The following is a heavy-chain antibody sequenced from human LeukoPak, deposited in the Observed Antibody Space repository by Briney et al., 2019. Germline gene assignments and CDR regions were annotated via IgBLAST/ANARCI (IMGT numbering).Heavy chain of an antibody. D-gene: IGHD3-16*01. CDR3: AKDQGDVAGY. Sequence: GGSLRLSCVVSGFTFSSYAMSWVRQAPGKGLEWVSAISGSGGSTYYTDSVRGRFTISRDNSKNTLYLQMNSLRAEDTAVYYSAKDQGDVAGYWGQGTLVTVSS. CDR2: ISGSGGST. V-gene: IGHV3-23*01. CDR1: GFTFSSYA. J-gene: IGHJ4*02.